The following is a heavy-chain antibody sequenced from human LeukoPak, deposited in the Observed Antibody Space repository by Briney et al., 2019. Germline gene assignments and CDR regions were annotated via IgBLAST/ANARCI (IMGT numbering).Heavy chain of an antibody. CDR2: ISGSGGNT. V-gene: IGHV3-23*01. Sequence: PGGSLRLSCAASGFTFSSYGMSWVRPAPGKGLEWVSGISGSGGNTYYADYVKGRFTISRDNSKNTLYLQMDSLRAEDTAVYYCAKVGSGSYYGGFQHWGQGTLVTVSS. CDR1: GFTFSSYG. CDR3: AKVGSGSYYGGFQH. J-gene: IGHJ1*01. D-gene: IGHD1-26*01.